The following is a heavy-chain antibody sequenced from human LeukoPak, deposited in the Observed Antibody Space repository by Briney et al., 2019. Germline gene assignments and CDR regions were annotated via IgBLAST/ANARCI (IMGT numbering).Heavy chain of an antibody. CDR3: ASIVDTAIGLFGY. V-gene: IGHV1-69*04. D-gene: IGHD5-18*01. J-gene: IGHJ4*01. CDR2: IIPILGIA. Sequence: ASVKVSCKASGGTFSSYAISWVRQAPGQGLEWMGRIIPILGIANYAQKFQGRVTITADKSTSTAYMELSSLRSEDTAVYYCASIVDTAIGLFGYWGQGTLVNVSS. CDR1: GGTFSSYA.